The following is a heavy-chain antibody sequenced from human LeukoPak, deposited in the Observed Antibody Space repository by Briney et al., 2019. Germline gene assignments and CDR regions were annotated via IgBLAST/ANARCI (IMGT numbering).Heavy chain of an antibody. J-gene: IGHJ4*02. CDR1: GFTFSSYS. V-gene: IGHV3-21*01. D-gene: IGHD3-10*02. CDR2: ISSSSSYI. CDR3: WKVPTRFFQCYY. Sequence: GGSLRLSCAASGFTFSSYSMNWVRQAPGKGLEWVSSISSSSSYIYYADSVKGRFTISRDNAKNSLYLQMNSLRAEDTAVYYCWKVPTRFFQCYYWGQGTLVTVSS.